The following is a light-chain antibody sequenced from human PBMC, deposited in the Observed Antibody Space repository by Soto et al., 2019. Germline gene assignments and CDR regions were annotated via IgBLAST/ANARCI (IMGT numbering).Light chain of an antibody. CDR2: RDS. CDR1: NIGSKN. V-gene: IGLV3-9*01. CDR3: QVWDSSTDVV. Sequence: SYELTQPLSVSVALGQTARITCGGTNIGSKNVNWYQQKPGQAPVLVIYRDSNRPSGIPERFSGSNSGNTATLTISRAQAGDEADYYCQVWDSSTDVVFGGGTKVTVL. J-gene: IGLJ2*01.